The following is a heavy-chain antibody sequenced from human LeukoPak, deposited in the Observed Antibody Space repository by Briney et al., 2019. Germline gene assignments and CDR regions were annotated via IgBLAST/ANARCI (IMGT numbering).Heavy chain of an antibody. Sequence: ASVKVSCKASGYTFTGYCMHWVRQAPGQGLEWMGWINPNSGGTNYAQKFQGRVTMTRDTSISTAYMELSRLRSDDTAVYYCARDRDLTTYYYYYGMDVWGQGTTVTVSS. V-gene: IGHV1-2*02. CDR3: ARDRDLTTYYYYYGMDV. CDR2: INPNSGGT. CDR1: GYTFTGYC. D-gene: IGHD1/OR15-1a*01. J-gene: IGHJ6*02.